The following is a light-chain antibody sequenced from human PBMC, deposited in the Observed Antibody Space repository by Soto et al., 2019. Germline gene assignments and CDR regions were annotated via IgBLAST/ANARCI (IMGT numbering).Light chain of an antibody. J-gene: IGLJ2*01. Sequence: QSALTQPASVSGSPGQSITISCTGTSSDVDGYNFVSWYQQHPGKAPKLMIYDVSNRPSGVSNRFSGSKFDNTASLSISGLQAEDEADYYCSSYTSSSTLGVVFGGGTKLTVL. CDR2: DVS. CDR3: SSYTSSSTLGVV. CDR1: SSDVDGYNF. V-gene: IGLV2-14*03.